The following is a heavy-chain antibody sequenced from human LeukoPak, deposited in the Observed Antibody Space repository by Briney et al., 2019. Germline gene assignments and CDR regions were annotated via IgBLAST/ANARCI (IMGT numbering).Heavy chain of an antibody. D-gene: IGHD2-21*02. CDR2: ISGSGGST. V-gene: IGHV3-23*01. CDR1: GFTFSSYA. CDR3: AKDIRTSVVVTAINFDY. Sequence: RGSLRLSCAASGFTFSSYAMSWVRQAPGKGLEWVSAISGSGGSTYYADSVKGRFTISRDNSKNTLYLQMNSLRAEDTAVYYCAKDIRTSVVVTAINFDYWGQGTLVTVSS. J-gene: IGHJ4*02.